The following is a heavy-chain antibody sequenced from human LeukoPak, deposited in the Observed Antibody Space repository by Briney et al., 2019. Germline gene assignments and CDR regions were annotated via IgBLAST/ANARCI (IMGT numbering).Heavy chain of an antibody. D-gene: IGHD3-10*01. J-gene: IGHJ5*02. CDR2: IYYSGST. CDR1: GGSISSSSYY. Sequence: SETLSLACTVSGGSISSSSYYWGWIRQPPGKGLEWIGSIYYSGSTYYNPSLKSRVTISVDTSKNQFSLKLSSVIAADTAVYYCARVVLLDGSGSYYNVIDWFDPWGQGTLVTVSS. V-gene: IGHV4-39*01. CDR3: ARVVLLDGSGSYYNVIDWFDP.